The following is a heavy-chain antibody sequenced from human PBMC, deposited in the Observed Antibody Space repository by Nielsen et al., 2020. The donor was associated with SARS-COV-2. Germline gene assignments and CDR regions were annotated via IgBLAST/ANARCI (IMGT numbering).Heavy chain of an antibody. J-gene: IGHJ6*02. CDR2: INPSGGST. V-gene: IGHV1-46*01. Sequence: VRQMPGKGLEWMGIINPSGGSTSYAQKFQGRVTMTRDTSTSTVYMELSSLRSEDTAVYYCASSNCSSTSCYRLYYGMDVWGQGTTVTVSS. D-gene: IGHD2-2*01. CDR3: ASSNCSSTSCYRLYYGMDV.